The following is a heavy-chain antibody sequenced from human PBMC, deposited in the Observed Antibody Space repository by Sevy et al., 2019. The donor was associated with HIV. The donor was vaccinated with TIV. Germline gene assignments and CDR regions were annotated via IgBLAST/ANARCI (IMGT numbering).Heavy chain of an antibody. J-gene: IGHJ4*02. D-gene: IGHD2-8*01. V-gene: IGHV3-23*01. CDR1: GFTFSKYS. CDR2: LFGCGEI. CDR3: AREGCTKPHDY. Sequence: GGSLRLSCAASGFTFSKYSMSWVRQPPGKGLEWVSTLFGCGEINYADSVKGRFTISRDNSKSSVYLQMNNLRPEDTAVYYCAREGCTKPHDYWGQGTLVTVSS.